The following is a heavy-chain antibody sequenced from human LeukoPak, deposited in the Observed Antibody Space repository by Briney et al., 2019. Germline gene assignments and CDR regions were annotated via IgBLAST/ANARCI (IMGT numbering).Heavy chain of an antibody. J-gene: IGHJ6*02. CDR3: ARRSGFWSGYPWETSYAHYYAMDV. CDR2: MNPNSGDT. Sequence: ASVRVSCTTSGYIFTNYDITWVRQATGQGLEWMGWMNPNSGDTGYAQQFQGRLTMTRNPSTSTAYMELSSLRSEDTAVYYCARRSGFWSGYPWETSYAHYYAMDVWGQGTTVTVSS. V-gene: IGHV1-8*01. CDR1: GYIFTNYD. D-gene: IGHD3-3*01.